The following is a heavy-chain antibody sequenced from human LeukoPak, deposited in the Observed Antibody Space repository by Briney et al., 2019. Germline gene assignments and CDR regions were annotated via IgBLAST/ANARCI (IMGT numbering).Heavy chain of an antibody. V-gene: IGHV4-30-2*05. CDR3: ARDGGGGEY. J-gene: IGHJ4*02. D-gene: IGHD4-23*01. CDR2: ISHSGST. Sequence: SGTLSLTCAVSGASINSGGYSWSWIRQPPGKGLEWTGHISHSGSTYYNPSLKSRVTISVDTSKNQFSLKLSSVTAADTAVYYCARDGGGGEYWGQGTLVTVSS. CDR1: GASINSGGYS.